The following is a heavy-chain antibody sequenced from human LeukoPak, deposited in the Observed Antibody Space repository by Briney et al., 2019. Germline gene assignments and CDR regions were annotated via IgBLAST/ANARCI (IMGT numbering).Heavy chain of an antibody. D-gene: IGHD1-26*01. CDR3: ARQALKWELLIDY. Sequence: PSETLSLTCAVYGGSFSGYYWSWIRQPPGKGLEWIGYIYYSGSTNYNPSLKSRVTISVDTSKNQFSLKLSSVTAADTAVYYCARQALKWELLIDYWGQGTLVTVSS. CDR2: IYYSGST. CDR1: GGSFSGYY. J-gene: IGHJ4*02. V-gene: IGHV4-59*08.